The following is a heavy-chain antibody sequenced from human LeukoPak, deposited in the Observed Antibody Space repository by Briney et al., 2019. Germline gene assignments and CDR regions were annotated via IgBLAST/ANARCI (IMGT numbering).Heavy chain of an antibody. Sequence: GGSLRPSCAASGFTFSSYGMHWVRQAPGKGLEWVAFIRYDGSNKYYADSVKGRFTISRDNSKNTLYLQMNSLRAEDTAVYYCAKPAKYSSGWYAWLDYWGQGTLVTVSS. CDR3: AKPAKYSSGWYAWLDY. D-gene: IGHD6-19*01. CDR1: GFTFSSYG. CDR2: IRYDGSNK. J-gene: IGHJ4*02. V-gene: IGHV3-30*02.